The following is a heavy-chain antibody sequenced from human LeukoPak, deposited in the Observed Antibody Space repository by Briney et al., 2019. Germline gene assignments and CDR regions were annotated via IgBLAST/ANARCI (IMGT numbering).Heavy chain of an antibody. CDR1: GFTFSSYS. Sequence: GGSLRLSCAASGFTFSSYSMNWVRQAPGKGLEWVSSITSSGSYTYYADSVKGRFTISRDNAKNSLYLQMNSLRAEDTAVYYCAREAGGWFDPWGQGTLVTVSS. CDR3: AREAGGWFDP. D-gene: IGHD3-10*01. CDR2: ITSSGSYT. J-gene: IGHJ5*02. V-gene: IGHV3-21*01.